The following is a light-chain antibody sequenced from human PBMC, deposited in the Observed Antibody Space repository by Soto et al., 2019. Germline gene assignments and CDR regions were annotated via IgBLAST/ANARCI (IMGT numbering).Light chain of an antibody. CDR1: QSISSW. J-gene: IGKJ2*01. Sequence: IRMTQSPSTLSASVGDRVTITCRASQSISSWLAWYQQKPGKAPKLLIYDASSLESGVPSRFSGSGSGTEFTLTISSLQPDDFATYYCQQYNSYRTFGQGTKLEIK. V-gene: IGKV1-5*01. CDR3: QQYNSYRT. CDR2: DAS.